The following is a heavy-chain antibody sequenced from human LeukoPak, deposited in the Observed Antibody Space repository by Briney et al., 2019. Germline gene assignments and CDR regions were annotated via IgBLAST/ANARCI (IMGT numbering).Heavy chain of an antibody. J-gene: IGHJ4*02. CDR2: ISGSGGST. D-gene: IGHD2-15*01. CDR3: AKDGVVVVAATSDY. Sequence: GGSLRLSCAASGFTFSSYAMSWVRQAPGKGLEWVAAISGSGGSTYYADSVKGRFTISRDNSKNTLYLQMNSLRAEDTAVYYCAKDGVVVVAATSDYWGQGTLVTVSS. CDR1: GFTFSSYA. V-gene: IGHV3-23*01.